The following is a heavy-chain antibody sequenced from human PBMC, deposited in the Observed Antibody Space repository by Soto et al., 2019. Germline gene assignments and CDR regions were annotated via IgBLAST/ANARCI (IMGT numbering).Heavy chain of an antibody. CDR1: GDTFNFYS. CDR3: ESSYGSGSRAFDS. V-gene: IGHV1-69*02. CDR2: VNPIVSMS. Sequence: QVQLVQSGAEVKRPGSSVKVSCKASGDTFNFYSINWVRQAPGLGLVWMGRVNPIVSMSNYAHKFQGRVPRTAEKSTSTAYMELSSLRSEDTAIYYCESSYGSGSRAFDSWGQGALVTVSS. D-gene: IGHD3-10*01. J-gene: IGHJ4*02.